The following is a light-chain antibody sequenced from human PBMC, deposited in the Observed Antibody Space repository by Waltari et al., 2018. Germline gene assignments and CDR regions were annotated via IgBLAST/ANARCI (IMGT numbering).Light chain of an antibody. CDR3: SSYTSSSTLV. CDR2: DVS. CDR1: SSHVGGYNY. V-gene: IGLV2-14*03. J-gene: IGLJ3*02. Sequence: QSALTPPASVSGSPGPSITIPCTGTSSHVGGYNYVSWYQQHPGKAPKLMIYDVSNRPSGVSNRFSGSKSGNTASLTISGLQAEDEDDYYCSSYTSSSTLVFGGGTKLTVL.